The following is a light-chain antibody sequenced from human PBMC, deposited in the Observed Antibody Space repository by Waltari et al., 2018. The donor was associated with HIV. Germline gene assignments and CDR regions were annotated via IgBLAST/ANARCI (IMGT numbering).Light chain of an antibody. CDR2: DAS. CDR1: QSVSSN. CDR3: QQYNNWPPGT. J-gene: IGKJ2*01. Sequence: EIVMTQSPATLSVSLGERATLYCRASQSVSSNLAWYQQKPGQAPRLLIYDASTRATGIPARFSGSGSGTYFTLTISSLQSEDFAVYYCQQYNNWPPGTFGQGAKLEIK. V-gene: IGKV3-15*01.